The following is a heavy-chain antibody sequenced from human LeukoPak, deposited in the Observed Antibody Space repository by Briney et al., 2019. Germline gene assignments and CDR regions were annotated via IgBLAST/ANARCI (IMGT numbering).Heavy chain of an antibody. CDR3: AREALSPVDY. V-gene: IGHV3-21*01. CDR1: GFTFRTYT. Sequence: GGSLRLSCAASGFTFRTYTMHWVRQAPGKGLEWVSSISSSSSYIYYADSLKGRFTISRDNAKNSLFLQMNSLRAEDTAVYYCAREALSPVDYWGQGTLVTVSS. CDR2: ISSSSSYI. D-gene: IGHD2-8*01. J-gene: IGHJ4*02.